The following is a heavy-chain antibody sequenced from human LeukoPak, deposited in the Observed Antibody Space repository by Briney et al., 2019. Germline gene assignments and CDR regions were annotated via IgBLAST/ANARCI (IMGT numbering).Heavy chain of an antibody. V-gene: IGHV4-4*07. D-gene: IGHD4-23*01. CDR2: IYTTGST. CDR3: VRDRGYGGNSGPFDY. Sequence: SETLSLTCTVSGGSISSYYWTWIRQPAGKGLEWIGRIYTTGSTNYSPSLKSRLTISIDMSKNQFSLRLSSVTAADTAVYYCVRDRGYGGNSGPFDYWGQGTLVTVSS. J-gene: IGHJ4*02. CDR1: GGSISSYY.